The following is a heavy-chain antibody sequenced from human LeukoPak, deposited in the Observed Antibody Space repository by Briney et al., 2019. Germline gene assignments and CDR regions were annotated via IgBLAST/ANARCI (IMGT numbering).Heavy chain of an antibody. V-gene: IGHV3-74*01. Sequence: GGSLRLSCAASGLAFSAYKMHWVRQAPRKGLVWVSRISTDGYTTDYADFVQGRFTASRDNTKNTWSLEMNSLRAEDTAVYYCVQSGGMDVWGQGTTVTVSS. J-gene: IGHJ6*02. CDR3: VQSGGMDV. CDR1: GLAFSAYK. CDR2: ISTDGYTT.